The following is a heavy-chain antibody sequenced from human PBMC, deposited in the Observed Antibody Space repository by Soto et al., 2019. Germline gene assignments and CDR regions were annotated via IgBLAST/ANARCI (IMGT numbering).Heavy chain of an antibody. CDR2: ISYDGSNK. J-gene: IGHJ4*02. V-gene: IGHV3-30*18. Sequence: GESLKISCAASGFTFSSYGMHWVRQAPGKGLEWVAVISYDGSNKYYADSVKGRFTISRDNSKNTLYLQMNSLRAEDTAVYYCAKAQTREQWLVPIDYWGQGTLVTVSS. D-gene: IGHD6-19*01. CDR1: GFTFSSYG. CDR3: AKAQTREQWLVPIDY.